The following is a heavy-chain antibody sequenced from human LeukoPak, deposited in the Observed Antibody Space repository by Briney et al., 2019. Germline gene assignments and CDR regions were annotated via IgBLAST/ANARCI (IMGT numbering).Heavy chain of an antibody. V-gene: IGHV3-74*01. CDR1: GCTFSSYW. D-gene: IGHD5-18*01. CDR2: IKSDGSTT. J-gene: IGHJ4*02. CDR3: ARVVDTHFDY. Sequence: GGSLRLSCAASGCTFSSYWMHWVRQAPGKGLVWVSRIKSDGSTTTYADSVKGRFTISRDNAKNTLYLQMNSLRAEDTAVYYCARVVDTHFDYWGQGTLATVSS.